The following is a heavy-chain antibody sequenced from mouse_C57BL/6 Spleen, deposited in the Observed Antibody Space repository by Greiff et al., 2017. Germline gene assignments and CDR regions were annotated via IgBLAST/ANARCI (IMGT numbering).Heavy chain of an antibody. CDR1: GYTFTSYW. CDR2: INPSNGGT. D-gene: IGHD4-1*01. V-gene: IGHV1-53*01. CDR3: ARRLTGTYAMDY. J-gene: IGHJ4*01. Sequence: QVQLQQSGTELVKPGASVKLSCKASGYTFTSYWMHWVKQRPGQGLECIGNINPSNGGTNYNEKFKSKATLTVDKSSSTAYMQLSSLTSEDSAVYYCARRLTGTYAMDYWGQGTSVTVSS.